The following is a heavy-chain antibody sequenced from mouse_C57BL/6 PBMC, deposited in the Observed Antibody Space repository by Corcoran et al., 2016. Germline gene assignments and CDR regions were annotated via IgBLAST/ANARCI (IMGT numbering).Heavy chain of an antibody. V-gene: IGHV1-26*01. D-gene: IGHD1-1*01. J-gene: IGHJ2*01. CDR2: INPNNGGT. CDR1: GYTFTDYY. Sequence: EVQLQQSGPELVKPGASVKISCKASGYTFTDYYMNWVKQSHGKSLEWIGDINPNNGGTSYNQKFKGKATLTVDKSSSTAYMELRSLTSEDSAVYYCARRGSGRLYFDYWGQGTTLTVSS. CDR3: ARRGSGRLYFDY.